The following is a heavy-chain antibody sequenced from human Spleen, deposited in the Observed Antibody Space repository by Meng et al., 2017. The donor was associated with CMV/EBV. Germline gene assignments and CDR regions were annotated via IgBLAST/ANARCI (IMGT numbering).Heavy chain of an antibody. Sequence: GGSLRLSCVASGFTFGSHVMTWVRQAPGKGLQWVSGIIGSGGNTYYADSVKGRFSISRDNSKNTLYLQMNSLRAEDTAIYYCAVPIAVAGTHDYWGQGALVTVSS. CDR3: AVPIAVAGTHDY. CDR1: GFTFGSHV. V-gene: IGHV3-23*01. CDR2: IIGSGGNT. D-gene: IGHD6-19*01. J-gene: IGHJ4*02.